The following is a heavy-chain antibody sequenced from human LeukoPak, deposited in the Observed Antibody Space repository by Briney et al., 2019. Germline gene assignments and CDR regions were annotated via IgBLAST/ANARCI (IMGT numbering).Heavy chain of an antibody. J-gene: IGHJ4*02. D-gene: IGHD2-15*01. CDR2: IYYSGST. CDR1: GGSISSYY. Sequence: ASETLSLTCTVSGGSISSYYWGWIRQPPGKGLEWIGSIYYSGSTYYNPSLKSRVTISVDTSKNQFSLKLSSVTAADTAVYYCARLARYCSGGSCIDYWGQGTLVTVSS. CDR3: ARLARYCSGGSCIDY. V-gene: IGHV4-39*01.